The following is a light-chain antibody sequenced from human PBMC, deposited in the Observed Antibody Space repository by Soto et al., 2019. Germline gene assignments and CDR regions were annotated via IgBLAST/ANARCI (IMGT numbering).Light chain of an antibody. Sequence: QSALTQPASVSGSPGQSITISCTGTSSDVGGYNYVSWYQQHPGKAPKLMIYEVSNRPSGVSIRFSGSKSGNTASLTISELQAEDEADYYCSSYTSSSTRVFGGGTKLTVL. CDR2: EVS. CDR3: SSYTSSSTRV. V-gene: IGLV2-14*01. J-gene: IGLJ3*02. CDR1: SSDVGGYNY.